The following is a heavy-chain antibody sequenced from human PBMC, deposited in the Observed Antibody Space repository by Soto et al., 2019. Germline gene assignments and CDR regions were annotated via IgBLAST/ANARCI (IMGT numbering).Heavy chain of an antibody. CDR2: IYSSGGT. V-gene: IGHV4-4*07. J-gene: IGHJ6*02. Sequence: QVQLQESGPGLVKPSETLSLTCTVSGGSMSTYYWSWIRQPAGKGLEWIGRIYSSGGTNYNPSLEGRVTVSVDTSKTRYSLKLSSVTVADTAVYYCARGAVAGVDYGMDVWGQGTTVTVSS. CDR3: ARGAVAGVDYGMDV. D-gene: IGHD6-13*01. CDR1: GGSMSTYY.